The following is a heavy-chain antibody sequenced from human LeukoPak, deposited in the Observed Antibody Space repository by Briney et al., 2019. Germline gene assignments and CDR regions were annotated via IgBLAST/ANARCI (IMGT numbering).Heavy chain of an antibody. J-gene: IGHJ4*02. V-gene: IGHV5-51*01. D-gene: IGHD3-9*01. Sequence: GESLQISCQGSGYSFTSYWIGWVRQMPGKGLEWMGIIYPGDSDTRYSPSFQGQVTISADKSISTAYLQWSSLKASDTAMYYCARVGADDILTGYSFDYWGQGTLVTVSS. CDR3: ARVGADDILTGYSFDY. CDR2: IYPGDSDT. CDR1: GYSFTSYW.